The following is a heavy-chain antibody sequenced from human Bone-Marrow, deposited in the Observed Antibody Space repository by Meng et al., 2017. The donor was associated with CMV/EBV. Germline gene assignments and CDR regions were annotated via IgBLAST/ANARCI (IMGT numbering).Heavy chain of an antibody. CDR3: AREVTQWGPDNYIDY. J-gene: IGHJ4*02. V-gene: IGHV3-30*04. CDR2: ISYDGSNK. D-gene: IGHD5-18*01. CDR1: GFTFSSYA. Sequence: GESLKISCAASGFTFSSYAMHWVRQAPGKGLEWVAVISYDGSNKYYTDSVKGRFTISRDNSKNTLYLQMNSVRAEDTAVYYCAREVTQWGPDNYIDYWGQGTLVTVSS.